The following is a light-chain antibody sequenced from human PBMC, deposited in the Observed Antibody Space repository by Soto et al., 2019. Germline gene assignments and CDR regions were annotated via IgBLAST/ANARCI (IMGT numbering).Light chain of an antibody. Sequence: DIQMTQSPSTLSASVGDRLTIMLLASQSISRWLAWYKQKQGRAPKXXSYDVSSLKSGVPSRFRGSGSGTDFTLTISSLQPDDFETYYCQQYNSYSITFGQGTRLEIK. CDR1: QSISRW. J-gene: IGKJ5*01. V-gene: IGKV1-5*02. CDR2: DVS. CDR3: QQYNSYSIT.